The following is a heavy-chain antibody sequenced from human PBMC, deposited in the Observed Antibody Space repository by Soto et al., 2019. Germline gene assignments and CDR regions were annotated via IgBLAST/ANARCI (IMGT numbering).Heavy chain of an antibody. CDR2: ISPGGDRI. Sequence: GGSLRLSCVASGFMFDSYAMNLVRQAPGKGLEWVSYISPGGDRIYYAESLKGRITISRDNARNSLSLQMNILSDEDTAVYYCTKSADSAGWGVEFWGEGTPVTVSS. D-gene: IGHD6-19*01. V-gene: IGHV3-48*02. CDR3: TKSADSAGWGVEF. J-gene: IGHJ4*02. CDR1: GFMFDSYA.